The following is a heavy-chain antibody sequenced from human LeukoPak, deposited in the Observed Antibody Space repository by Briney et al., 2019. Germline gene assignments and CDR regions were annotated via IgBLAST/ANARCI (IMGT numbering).Heavy chain of an antibody. D-gene: IGHD6-19*01. CDR3: ARDSSLWLADY. CDR2: INTNTGNP. J-gene: IGHJ4*02. V-gene: IGHV7-4-1*02. CDR1: GYTFTIYA. Sequence: ASVKVSCKASGYTFTIYAMNWVRQAPGQGLEWMGWINTNTGNPTYAQGFTGRFVFSLDTSVSTAYLQISSLKADDTAVYYCARDSSLWLADYWGQGTLVTVSS.